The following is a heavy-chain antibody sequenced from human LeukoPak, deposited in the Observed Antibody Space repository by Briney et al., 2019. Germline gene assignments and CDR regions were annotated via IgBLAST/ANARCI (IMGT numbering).Heavy chain of an antibody. CDR2: INPNSGGT. V-gene: IGHV1-2*02. J-gene: IGHJ5*02. D-gene: IGHD6-13*01. CDR3: ARDGYSSSWYGEDWFDP. Sequence: ASVKVSCKASGYTFTSCYMHWVRQAPGQGLEWMGWINPNSGGTNYAQKFQGRVTMTRDTSISTAYMELSRLRSDDTAVYYCARDGYSSSWYGEDWFDPWGQGTLVTVSS. CDR1: GYTFTSCY.